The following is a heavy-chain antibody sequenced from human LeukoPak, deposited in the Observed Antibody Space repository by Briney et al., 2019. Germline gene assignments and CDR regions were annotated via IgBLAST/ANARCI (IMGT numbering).Heavy chain of an antibody. D-gene: IGHD1-7*01. CDR1: GGSISSYY. J-gene: IGHJ4*02. Sequence: SETLSLTCTVSGGSISSYYWSWIRQPAGKGLEWIGRIYTCGSTNCNPSLKSRVTISVDTSKNQFSLRLSSVTAADTAVYYCARMNYVSSGWGAPFDYWGQGTLVTVSS. V-gene: IGHV4-4*07. CDR2: IYTCGST. CDR3: ARMNYVSSGWGAPFDY.